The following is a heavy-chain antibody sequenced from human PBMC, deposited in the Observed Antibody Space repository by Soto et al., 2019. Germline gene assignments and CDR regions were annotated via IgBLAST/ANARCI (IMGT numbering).Heavy chain of an antibody. V-gene: IGHV3-74*01. CDR2: IDKVGTDS. D-gene: IGHD3-16*01. J-gene: IGHJ6*03. Sequence: EVQLVESGGGLVQPGGPLRLSCAASEFTFSGRSVHWVRQAPGKGLVWVSGIDKVGTDSTYADSVKGRFTSSRDNAKNTVYQQMTRLRVEDTAVYYCAKGCFDPDVWRKGTTVTVSS. CDR3: AKGCFDPDV. CDR1: EFTFSGRS.